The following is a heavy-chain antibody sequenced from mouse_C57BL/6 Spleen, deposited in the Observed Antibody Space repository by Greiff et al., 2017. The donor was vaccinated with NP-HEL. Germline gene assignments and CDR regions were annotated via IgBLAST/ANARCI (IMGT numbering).Heavy chain of an antibody. J-gene: IGHJ2*01. V-gene: IGHV1-19*01. CDR1: GYTFTDYY. CDR2: IKPSNGGT. D-gene: IGHD4-1*01. CDR3: AREKTGTACFGY. Sequence: EVKLQQSGPVLVKPGASVKMSCKASGYTFTDYYMNWVKQSHGKSLEWIGVIKPSNGGTSYNQKFTDKATLTVDKSSSTAYMKLNSLTSEDSAVYYCAREKTGTACFGYWGQGTTLTVSS.